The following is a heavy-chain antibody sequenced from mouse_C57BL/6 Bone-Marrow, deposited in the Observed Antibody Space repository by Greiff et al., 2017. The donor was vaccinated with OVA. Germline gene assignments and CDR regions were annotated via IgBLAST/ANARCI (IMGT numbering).Heavy chain of an antibody. J-gene: IGHJ3*01. D-gene: IGHD3-3*01. CDR3: ARGVSTKGAWFAY. V-gene: IGHV1-31*01. Sequence: LVESGPELVKPGASVKISCKASGYSFTGYYMHWVKQSHGNILDWIGYIYPYNGVSSYNQKFKGKATLTVDKSSSTAYMELRSLTSEDSAVYYCARGVSTKGAWFAYWGKGTLVTVSA. CDR1: GYSFTGYY. CDR2: IYPYNGVS.